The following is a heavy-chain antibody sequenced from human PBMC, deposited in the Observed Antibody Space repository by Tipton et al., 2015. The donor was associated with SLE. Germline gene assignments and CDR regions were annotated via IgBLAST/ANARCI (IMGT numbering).Heavy chain of an antibody. CDR3: ARRLTRYSGYDYFDY. V-gene: IGHV4-39*07. D-gene: IGHD5-12*01. J-gene: IGHJ4*02. CDR2: IYYSGST. Sequence: TLSLTCTVSGGSISSSSYYWGWIRQPPGKGLEWIGSIYYSGSTYYNPSLKSRVTITVDTSKNQFSLKLSSVTASGTAVYYCARRLTRYSGYDYFDYWGQGTLVTVSS. CDR1: GGSISSSSYY.